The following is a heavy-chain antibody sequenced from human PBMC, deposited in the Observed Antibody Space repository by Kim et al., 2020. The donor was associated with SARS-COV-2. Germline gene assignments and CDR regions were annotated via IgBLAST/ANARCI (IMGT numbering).Heavy chain of an antibody. CDR1: GFSLSTSGVG. D-gene: IGHD6-13*01. CDR2: IYWDDDK. V-gene: IGHV2-5*02. J-gene: IGHJ6*02. Sequence: SGPTLVNPTQTLTLTCTFSGFSLSTSGVGVGWIRQPPGKALEWLALIYWDDDKRYSPSLKSRLTITKDTSKNQVVLTMTNMDPVDTATYYCAHHPYSSSFSYYYGMDVWGQGTTVTVSS. CDR3: AHHPYSSSFSYYYGMDV.